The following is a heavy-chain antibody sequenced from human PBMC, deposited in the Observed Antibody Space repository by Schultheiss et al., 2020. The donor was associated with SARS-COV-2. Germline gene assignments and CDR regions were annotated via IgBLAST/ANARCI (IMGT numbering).Heavy chain of an antibody. D-gene: IGHD3-22*01. CDR2: ISSSSSYI. J-gene: IGHJ3*02. CDR3: ASGDTSGYYPTEGAAFDI. Sequence: GGSLRLSCAASGFTFSSYSMNWVRQAPGKGLEWVSSISSSSSYIYYADSVKGRFTISRDNAKKSLYLQMNSLRAEDTAVYYCASGDTSGYYPTEGAAFDIWGQGTMVTVSS. V-gene: IGHV3-21*01. CDR1: GFTFSSYS.